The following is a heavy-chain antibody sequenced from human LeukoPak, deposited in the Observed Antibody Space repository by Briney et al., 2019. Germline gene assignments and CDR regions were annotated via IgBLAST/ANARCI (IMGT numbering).Heavy chain of an antibody. Sequence: PSETLSLTCTVSGGSISSYYWSWIRQPPGKGLEWIGYIYYSGSTNYNPSLKSRVTISVDTSKNQFSLKLSSVTAADTAVYCCASRGGPYYYYYYYMDVWGKGTTVIVSS. CDR2: IYYSGST. J-gene: IGHJ6*03. CDR1: GGSISSYY. CDR3: ASRGGPYYYYYYYMDV. V-gene: IGHV4-59*08. D-gene: IGHD6-25*01.